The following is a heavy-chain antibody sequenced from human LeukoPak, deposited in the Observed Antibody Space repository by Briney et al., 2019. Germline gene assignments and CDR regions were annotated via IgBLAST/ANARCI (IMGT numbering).Heavy chain of an antibody. CDR1: GYTFTGYY. J-gene: IGHJ5*02. CDR3: ARDGEGYSSGWYAWFDP. CDR2: INPNSGGT. V-gene: IGHV1-2*02. D-gene: IGHD6-19*01. Sequence: ASVKVSCKASGYTFTGYYIHWVRQAPGQGLEWMGWINPNSGGTNYAQKFQGRVTMTRDTSTSTVYLELSSLTSEDTAVYYCARDGEGYSSGWYAWFDPWGQGAL.